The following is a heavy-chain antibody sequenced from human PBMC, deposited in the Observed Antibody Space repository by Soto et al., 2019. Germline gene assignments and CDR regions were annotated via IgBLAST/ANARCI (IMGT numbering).Heavy chain of an antibody. D-gene: IGHD2-15*01. J-gene: IGHJ6*04. CDR3: ARDDVLCDGGRCYGVPLDV. Sequence: GGSLRLSCAASGFTVSSKYMSWVRQAPGKGLEWVSLIQSGGPTYYADSVKGRFTISRDTSENTVHLQMDSLRAEDTAIYYCARDDVLCDGGRCYGVPLDVWGKRTTVTVSS. CDR2: IQSGGPT. CDR1: GFTVSSKY. V-gene: IGHV3-66*01.